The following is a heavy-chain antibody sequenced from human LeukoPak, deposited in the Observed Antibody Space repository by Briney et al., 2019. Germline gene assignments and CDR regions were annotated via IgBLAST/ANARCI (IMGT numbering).Heavy chain of an antibody. V-gene: IGHV3-11*01. D-gene: IGHD3-10*01. Sequence: GGSLRLSCAASGFTFSDYYMSWIRQAPGKGLEWVSYITSSGRTMYYADSVRGRFTISRDNSKNTLYLQMNSLRAEDTAVYYCAKDRGIISDYWGQGTLVTVSS. CDR2: ITSSGRTM. J-gene: IGHJ4*02. CDR3: AKDRGIISDY. CDR1: GFTFSDYY.